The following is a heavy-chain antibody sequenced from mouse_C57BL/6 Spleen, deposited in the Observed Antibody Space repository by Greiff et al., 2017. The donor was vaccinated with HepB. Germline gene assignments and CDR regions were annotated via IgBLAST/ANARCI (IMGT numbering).Heavy chain of an antibody. V-gene: IGHV1-50*01. CDR1: GYTFTSYW. Sequence: QVQLQQSGAELVKPGASVKLSCKASGYTFTSYWMQWVKQRPGQGLEWIGEIDPSDSYTNYNQKFKGKATLTVDTSSSTAYMQLSSLTSEDSAVYYCARGEWLVPFAYWGQGTLVTVSA. D-gene: IGHD2-2*01. CDR3: ARGEWLVPFAY. J-gene: IGHJ3*01. CDR2: IDPSDSYT.